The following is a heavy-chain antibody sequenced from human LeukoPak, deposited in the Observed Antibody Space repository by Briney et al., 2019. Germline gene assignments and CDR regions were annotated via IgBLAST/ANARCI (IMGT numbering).Heavy chain of an antibody. V-gene: IGHV1-46*01. CDR3: ARDQGGTTAHGLDV. CDR1: GYTXTDYY. J-gene: IGHJ6*02. Sequence: ASVKVSCKAPGYTXTDYYIHWVRQAPGQGLEWVAVVNPSGGVTTYAQKFQGRVTVTRDTSTRTIYMEVSRLTSEDTAVYYCARDQGGTTAHGLDVWGQGTTVTVSS. CDR2: VNPSGGVT. D-gene: IGHD1-1*01.